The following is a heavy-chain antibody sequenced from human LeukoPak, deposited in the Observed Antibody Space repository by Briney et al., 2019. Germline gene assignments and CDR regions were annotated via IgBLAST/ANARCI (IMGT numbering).Heavy chain of an antibody. J-gene: IGHJ1*01. CDR2: IYRFGNT. V-gene: IGHV4-4*08. Sequence: SDTLPLTCTVSGDSISSDYWSWIRQPPGKGLEWIGYIYRFGNTDYNPSLMRRVTISLDTSKKQLSLNLTSVTAADTAVYYCAGRGQRYFRDWGQGTLVTVSS. CDR3: AGRGQRYFRD. CDR1: GDSISSDY.